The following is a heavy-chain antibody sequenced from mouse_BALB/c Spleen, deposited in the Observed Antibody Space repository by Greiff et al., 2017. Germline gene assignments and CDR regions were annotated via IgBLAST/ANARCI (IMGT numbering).Heavy chain of an antibody. D-gene: IGHD2-3*01. V-gene: IGHV3-6*02. J-gene: IGHJ2*01. CDR3: ARDDGPGFDY. Sequence: EVQLQQSGPGLVKPSQSLSLTCSVTGYSITSGYYWNWIRQFPGNKLEWMGYISYDGSNNYNPSLKNRISITRDTSKNQFFLKLNSVTTEDTATYYCARDDGPGFDYWGQGTTLTVSS. CDR2: ISYDGSN. CDR1: GYSITSGYY.